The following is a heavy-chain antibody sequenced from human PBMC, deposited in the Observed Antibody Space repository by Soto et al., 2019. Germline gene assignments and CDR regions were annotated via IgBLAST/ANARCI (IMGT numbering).Heavy chain of an antibody. CDR3: AREKPRSGYSSGWYYLDY. D-gene: IGHD6-19*01. Sequence: ASVKVSCKASGYTFTSYGISWVGQAPGQGLEWMGWISAYNGNTNYAQKLQGRVTMTTETSTSTAYMELRSLSSDDTAVYYCAREKPRSGYSSGWYYLDYWGQGTMVTVSS. V-gene: IGHV1-18*01. J-gene: IGHJ4*02. CDR1: GYTFTSYG. CDR2: ISAYNGNT.